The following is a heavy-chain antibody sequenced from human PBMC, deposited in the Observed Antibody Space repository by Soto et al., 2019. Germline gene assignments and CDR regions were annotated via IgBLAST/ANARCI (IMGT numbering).Heavy chain of an antibody. CDR3: AREPYYYDSSGYLSY. D-gene: IGHD3-22*01. CDR1: GFTFSSYG. Sequence: QVQLVESGGGVVQPGRSLRLSCAASGFTFSSYGMHWVRQAPGKGLEWVAVIWYDGSNKYYADSVKGRFTISRDNSKNTLYLQMNSLRAEDTAVYYCAREPYYYDSSGYLSYWGHGTLVTVSS. V-gene: IGHV3-33*01. CDR2: IWYDGSNK. J-gene: IGHJ4*01.